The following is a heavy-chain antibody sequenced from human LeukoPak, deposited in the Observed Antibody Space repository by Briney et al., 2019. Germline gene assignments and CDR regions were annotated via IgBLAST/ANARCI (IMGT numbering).Heavy chain of an antibody. Sequence: GESLQISCKGSGYTFTSYWIGWVRQLPGKGLEWMGIIYPGDSDTRYSPSFQGQVTISADKSISTAYLQWSSLKASDTAMYYCARRILKSTVGFDYWGQGTLVTVSS. CDR2: IYPGDSDT. CDR3: ARRILKSTVGFDY. D-gene: IGHD4-11*01. V-gene: IGHV5-51*01. J-gene: IGHJ4*02. CDR1: GYTFTSYW.